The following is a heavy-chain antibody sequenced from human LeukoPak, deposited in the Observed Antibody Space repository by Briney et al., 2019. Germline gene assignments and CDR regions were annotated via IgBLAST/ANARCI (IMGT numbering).Heavy chain of an antibody. V-gene: IGHV4-59*06. J-gene: IGHJ4*02. CDR1: GGSISTYY. Sequence: SETLSLTCTVSGGSISTYYGNWIRQAPGKGLEWIGYIYYSGSTYYNPSLKSRVTISVDTSKNQFSLKLSSVTAADTAVYYCARVGVITFGGVIVDNWGQGTLVTVSS. D-gene: IGHD3-16*02. CDR2: IYYSGST. CDR3: ARVGVITFGGVIVDN.